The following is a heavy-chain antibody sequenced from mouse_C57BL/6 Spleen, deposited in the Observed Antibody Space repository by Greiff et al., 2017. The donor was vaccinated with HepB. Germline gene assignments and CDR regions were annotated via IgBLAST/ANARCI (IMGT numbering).Heavy chain of an antibody. CDR2: IDPSDSYT. CDR1: GYTFTSYW. V-gene: IGHV1-59*01. Sequence: QVQLKQPGAELVRPGTSVKLSCKASGYTFTSYWMHWVKQRPGQGLEWIGVIDPSDSYTNYNQKFKGKATLTVDTSSSTAYMQLSSLTSEDSAVYYCARRSSYGYFDVWGTGTTVTVSS. D-gene: IGHD1-1*01. J-gene: IGHJ1*03. CDR3: ARRSSYGYFDV.